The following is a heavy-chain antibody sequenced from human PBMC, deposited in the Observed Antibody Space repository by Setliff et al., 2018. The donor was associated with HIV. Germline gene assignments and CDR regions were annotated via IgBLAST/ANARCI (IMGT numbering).Heavy chain of an antibody. D-gene: IGHD2-21*02. V-gene: IGHV1-8*02. CDR1: GYRFTSYG. CDR3: ARDSPYGGNSGAFDI. CDR2: MNPNSGNT. J-gene: IGHJ3*02. Sequence: ASVKVSCKASGYRFTSYGISWVRQAPGQGLEWMGWMNPNSGNTVYTQKFQGRVTMTRDTSTTTVYMELSSLRSDDTAVYYCARDSPYGGNSGAFDIWGQGTMVTVSS.